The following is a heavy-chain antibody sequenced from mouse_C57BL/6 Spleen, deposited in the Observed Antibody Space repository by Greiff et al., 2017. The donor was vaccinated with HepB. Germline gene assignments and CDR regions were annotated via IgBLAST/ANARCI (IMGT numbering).Heavy chain of an antibody. CDR3: ARYYGNLYYAMDY. Sequence: QVQLKESGPELVKPGASVKLSCKASGYTFTSYDINWVKQRPGQGLEWIGWIYPRDGSTKYNEKFKGKATLTVDTSSSTAYMELHSLTSEDSAVYFCARYYGNLYYAMDYWGQGTSVTVSS. J-gene: IGHJ4*01. CDR2: IYPRDGST. CDR1: GYTFTSYD. V-gene: IGHV1-85*01. D-gene: IGHD2-1*01.